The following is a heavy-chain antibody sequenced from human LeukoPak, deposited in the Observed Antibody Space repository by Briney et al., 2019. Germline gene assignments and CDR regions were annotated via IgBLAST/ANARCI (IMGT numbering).Heavy chain of an antibody. Sequence: GGSLRLSCAASGFVLSDYWMGRVRQAPGKGLEWVANIKQDGSEKYYVDSVKGRFTISRDNAKNSLYLQMNSLRAEDTAMYYCARTDAFYIWGQGTLVTVSS. CDR3: ARTDAFYI. J-gene: IGHJ3*02. CDR2: IKQDGSEK. V-gene: IGHV3-7*01. CDR1: GFVLSDYW.